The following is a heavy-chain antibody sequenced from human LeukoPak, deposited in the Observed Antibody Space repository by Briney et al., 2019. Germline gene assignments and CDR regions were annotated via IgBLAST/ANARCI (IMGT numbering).Heavy chain of an antibody. CDR3: ARSSSSWYDPTP. CDR1: GFTFTSSA. Sequence: SVKVSCKASGFTFTSSAVQWVRQARGQRLEWIGWIVVGSGNTNYAQKFQERVTMTRDTSTSTVYMELSSLRSEDTAVYYCARSSSSWYDPTPWGQGTLVTVSS. D-gene: IGHD6-13*01. J-gene: IGHJ5*02. CDR2: IVVGSGNT. V-gene: IGHV1-58*01.